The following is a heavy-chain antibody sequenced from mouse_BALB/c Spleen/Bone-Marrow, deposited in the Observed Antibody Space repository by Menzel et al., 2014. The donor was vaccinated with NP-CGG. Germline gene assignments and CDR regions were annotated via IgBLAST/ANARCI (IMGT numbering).Heavy chain of an antibody. CDR3: ARLHYYGYGDY. D-gene: IGHD1-2*01. V-gene: IGHV4-1*02. J-gene: IGHJ2*01. Sequence: EVKVVESGGGLVQPGGSLKLSCAASGFDFSRYWMSWVRQAPGQGLEWIGEINPDSSTINYTPSLKDKFIISRDNAKNTLYLQMSKVRSEDTAIYYCARLHYYGYGDYWGQGTTLTVSS. CDR2: INPDSSTI. CDR1: GFDFSRYW.